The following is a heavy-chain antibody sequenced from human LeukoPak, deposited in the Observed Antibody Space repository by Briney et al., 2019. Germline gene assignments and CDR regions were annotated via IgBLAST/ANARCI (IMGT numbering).Heavy chain of an antibody. CDR1: GFTFGDYA. V-gene: IGHV3-23*01. CDR3: AKNGDRGAYCTGGTCYPYFYYYMDV. J-gene: IGHJ6*03. D-gene: IGHD2-15*01. Sequence: GGSLRLPCTGSGFTFGDYAISWVRQAPGKGLEWVSSISSTGGTTYYADSVKGRFTISRDNSKNTLYLQMNSLRAEDTAIYYCAKNGDRGAYCTGGTCYPYFYYYMDVWGKGTTVTI. CDR2: ISSTGGTT.